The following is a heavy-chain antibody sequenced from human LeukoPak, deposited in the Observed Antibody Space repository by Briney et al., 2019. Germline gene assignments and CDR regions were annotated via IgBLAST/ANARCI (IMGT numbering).Heavy chain of an antibody. CDR2: IYYSGST. J-gene: IGHJ4*02. Sequence: SETLSLTCTVSGGSISSGGYYWSWIRQHPGKGLEWIGYIYYSGSTYYNPSLKSRFTISVDTSKNQFSLKLSSVTAADTAVYYCARVWPDIAAFDYWGQGTLVTVSS. CDR3: ARVWPDIAAFDY. CDR1: GGSISSGGYY. V-gene: IGHV4-31*03. D-gene: IGHD6-6*01.